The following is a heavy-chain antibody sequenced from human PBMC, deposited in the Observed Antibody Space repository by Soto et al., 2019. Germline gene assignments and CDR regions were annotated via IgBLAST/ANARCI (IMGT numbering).Heavy chain of an antibody. CDR1: GFTFSSYG. CDR2: IWYDGSNK. J-gene: IGHJ6*02. V-gene: IGHV3-33*01. D-gene: IGHD2-8*01. Sequence: GGSLRLSCAASGFTFSSYGMHWVRQAPGKGLEWVAVIWYDGSNKYYADSVKGRFTISRDNSKNTLYLQMNSLRAEDTAVYYCARDGPYCTNGVCSAFDWDYGMDVWGQGTTVTVSS. CDR3: ARDGPYCTNGVCSAFDWDYGMDV.